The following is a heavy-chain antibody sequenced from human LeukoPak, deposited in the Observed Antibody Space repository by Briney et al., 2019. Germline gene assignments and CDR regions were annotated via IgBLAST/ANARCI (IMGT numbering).Heavy chain of an antibody. V-gene: IGHV3-30-3*01. D-gene: IGHD4-17*01. CDR2: ISYDGSNK. J-gene: IGHJ4*02. Sequence: GGSLRLSCAASGFTFSSYAMHWVRQAPGKGLEWVAVISYDGSNKYYADSVKGRFTISRDNSKNTLYLQMNSLRAEDTAVYYCAREPLGYGDSLYFDYWGQGTLVTVSS. CDR1: GFTFSSYA. CDR3: AREPLGYGDSLYFDY.